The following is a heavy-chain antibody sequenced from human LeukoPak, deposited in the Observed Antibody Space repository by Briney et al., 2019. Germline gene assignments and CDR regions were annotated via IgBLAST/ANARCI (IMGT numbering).Heavy chain of an antibody. Sequence: GGSLRLSCAASGFTFSSYSMKWVRQAPGKGLEWVSYINSSSSTIYYADSVKGRFTISRDNAKNSLYLQMNSLRGEDTAVYYCAREGVPAAIISYYYYGMDVWGQGTTVTVSS. CDR3: AREGVPAAIISYYYYGMDV. D-gene: IGHD2-2*02. CDR2: INSSSSTI. J-gene: IGHJ6*02. V-gene: IGHV3-48*01. CDR1: GFTFSSYS.